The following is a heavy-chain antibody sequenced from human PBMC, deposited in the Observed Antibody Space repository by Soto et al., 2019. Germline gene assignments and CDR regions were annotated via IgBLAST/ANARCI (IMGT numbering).Heavy chain of an antibody. CDR1: GFTFSSYA. CDR2: ISSNGGST. CDR3: EKDSGRDIVARDAFDI. V-gene: IGHV3-64D*06. D-gene: IGHD5-12*01. J-gene: IGHJ3*02. Sequence: GGSLRLSCSASGFTFSSYAMHWVRQAPGKGLEYVSAISSNGGSTYYADSVKGRFTISRDNSKNTLYLQMSSLRAEDTAVYYCEKDSGRDIVARDAFDIWGQGTMVTVSS.